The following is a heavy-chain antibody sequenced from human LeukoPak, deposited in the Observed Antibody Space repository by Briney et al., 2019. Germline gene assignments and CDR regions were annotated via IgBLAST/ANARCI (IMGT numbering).Heavy chain of an antibody. CDR2: ISSSTSYI. CDR1: GFTFSSYS. CDR3: ARAGGSTVSHSDY. J-gene: IGHJ4*02. V-gene: IGHV3-21*01. Sequence: GGSLRLSCAASGFTFSSYSMNWIRQAPGKALEWVSSISSSTSYIYYADSVKGRFTISKDNAKNSLYLQMNSLRAEDTAVYYCARAGGSTVSHSDYWGQGTLVTVSS. D-gene: IGHD4-17*01.